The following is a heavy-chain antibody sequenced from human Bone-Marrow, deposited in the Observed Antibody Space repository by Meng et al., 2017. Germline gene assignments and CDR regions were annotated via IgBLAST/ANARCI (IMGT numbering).Heavy chain of an antibody. Sequence: SETLSLTCAISGDSVSSNSAAWNWIRQSPSRGLEWLGRTYYRSKWYNDYAVSVKSRITINPDTSKNQFSLKLSSVTAADTAVYYCARGDRPYYYDSRGHDYWGQGTLVTVSS. J-gene: IGHJ4*02. D-gene: IGHD3-22*01. CDR1: GDSVSSNSAA. CDR3: ARGDRPYYYDSRGHDY. V-gene: IGHV6-1*01. CDR2: TYYRSKWYN.